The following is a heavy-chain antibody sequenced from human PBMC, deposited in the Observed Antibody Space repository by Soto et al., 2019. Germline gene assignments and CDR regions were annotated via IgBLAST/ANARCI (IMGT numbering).Heavy chain of an antibody. V-gene: IGHV1-18*01. CDR3: ASDFTGWPPDGFDA. J-gene: IGHJ5*02. CDR1: GFTFTSYA. Sequence: QVHLVQSGAEVKMPGASVKVSCKASGFTFTSYAFTWVRQAPGQGLEWMGWISAYNGNTNYARNFRGRVTMTTDSSPSTVFMELGSLTSDDSAVYFCASDFTGWPPDGFDAWGQGTLVSVSA. CDR2: ISAYNGNT. D-gene: IGHD3-16*01.